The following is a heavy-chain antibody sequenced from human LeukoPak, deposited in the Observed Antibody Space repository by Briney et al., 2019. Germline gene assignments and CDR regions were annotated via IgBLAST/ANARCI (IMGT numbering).Heavy chain of an antibody. Sequence: SVKVPCKASGGTFSSYAISWVRQAPGQGLEWMGRIIPILGIANYAQKFQGRVTITADKSTSTAYMELSSLRSEDTAVYYCARDRRRDRLHAFDIWGQGTMVTVSS. CDR2: IIPILGIA. CDR3: ARDRRRDRLHAFDI. J-gene: IGHJ3*02. V-gene: IGHV1-69*04. D-gene: IGHD5-12*01. CDR1: GGTFSSYA.